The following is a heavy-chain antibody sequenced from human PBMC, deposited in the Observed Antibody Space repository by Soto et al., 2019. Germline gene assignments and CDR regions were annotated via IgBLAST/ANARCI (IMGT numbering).Heavy chain of an antibody. V-gene: IGHV4-31*03. CDR2: IYYSGST. D-gene: IGHD6-19*01. J-gene: IGHJ3*02. CDR1: GGSISSGGYY. CDR3: ARDQIRSIAVAEGAFDI. Sequence: ASETLSLTCTVSGGSISSGGYYWSWIRQHPGKGLEWIGYIYYSGSTYYNPSLKSRVTISVDTSKNQFSLKLSSVTAADTAVYYCARDQIRSIAVAEGAFDIWGQGTMVTVSS.